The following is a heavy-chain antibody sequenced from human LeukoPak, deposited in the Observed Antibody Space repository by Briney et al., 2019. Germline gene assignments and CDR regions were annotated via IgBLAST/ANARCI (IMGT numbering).Heavy chain of an antibody. Sequence: SSETLSLTCTASGGSISTYYCSWIRQPPGKGLEWVGYIYYSGSTNYNPSLKSRVTISVDTSKNQFSLKLSSVTAADTAVYYCARLHYDSSGYYYFDYWGQGTLVTVSS. D-gene: IGHD3-22*01. CDR3: ARLHYDSSGYYYFDY. CDR2: IYYSGST. V-gene: IGHV4-59*01. CDR1: GGSISTYY. J-gene: IGHJ4*02.